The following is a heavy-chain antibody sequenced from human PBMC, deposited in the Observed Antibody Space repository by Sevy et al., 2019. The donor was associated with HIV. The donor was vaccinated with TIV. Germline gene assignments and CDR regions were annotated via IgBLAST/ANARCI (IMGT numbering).Heavy chain of an antibody. CDR3: ARALYAYSSY. V-gene: IGHV3-21*03. J-gene: IGHJ4*02. CDR1: GFTFSSYT. D-gene: IGHD4-4*01. CDR2: ISSSSDYI. Sequence: GGSLRLSCAASGFTFSSYTINWVRQAPGKGLEWVSSISSSSDYIYYADSVKGRFTISRDNAKNSLNLQMNSLRAEDTAVYYCARALYAYSSYWGQGTLVTVSS.